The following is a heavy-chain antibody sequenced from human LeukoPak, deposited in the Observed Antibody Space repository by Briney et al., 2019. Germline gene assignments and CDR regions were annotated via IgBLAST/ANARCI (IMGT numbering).Heavy chain of an antibody. CDR2: INPYSGDT. J-gene: IGHJ4*02. CDR1: GYTFTGYH. CDR3: ARDQGSLTRSWYTGY. V-gene: IGHV1-2*06. Sequence: ASVKVSCKASGYTFTGYHIHWVRQAPGQGLEWMGRINPYSGDTNFAQKFQDRGPMTRDTSITTAYMDLSSLTPVDTAVYFCARDQGSLTRSWYTGYWGQGTQVTVSS. D-gene: IGHD6-13*01.